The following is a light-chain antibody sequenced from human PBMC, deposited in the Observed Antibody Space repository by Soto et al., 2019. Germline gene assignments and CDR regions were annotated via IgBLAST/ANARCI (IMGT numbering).Light chain of an antibody. Sequence: DIVMTQSPDSLAVSLGERATINCKSSQSILYSSNNKNYLAWHQQKPGQPPKLLMYWASTRESGVPDRFSGSGSWTDFTLPISRLQAEDCAGLYCQQYYSTPPTFGGGTKVEIK. CDR3: QQYYSTPPT. CDR1: QSILYSSNNKNY. J-gene: IGKJ4*01. V-gene: IGKV4-1*01. CDR2: WAS.